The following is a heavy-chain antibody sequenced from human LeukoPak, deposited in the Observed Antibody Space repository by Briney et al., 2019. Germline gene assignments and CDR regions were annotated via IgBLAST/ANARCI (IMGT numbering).Heavy chain of an antibody. Sequence: PGGSLRLSCAASGFTFDDYAMHWVRQAPGKGLEWVSGISWNSGSIGYADSVKGRFTISRDNAKNSLYLRMNSLRAEDTALYYCAKDKAAAGTGYYYYGMDVWGQGTTVTVSS. J-gene: IGHJ6*02. CDR3: AKDKAAAGTGYYYYGMDV. V-gene: IGHV3-9*01. D-gene: IGHD6-13*01. CDR1: GFTFDDYA. CDR2: ISWNSGSI.